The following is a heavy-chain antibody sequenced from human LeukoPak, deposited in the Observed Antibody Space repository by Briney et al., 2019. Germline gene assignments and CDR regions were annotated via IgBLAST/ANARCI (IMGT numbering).Heavy chain of an antibody. CDR3: ANGESPVV. CDR2: ISYDGSNK. V-gene: IGHV3-30*18. Sequence: SGRSLRLSCAAAGFTFSSYGMHWVRQAPGKGLEWVAVISYDGSNKYYADSVKGRFTISRDNSKNTLYLQMNSLRAEDTAVYYCANGESPVVWGQGTLVTVSS. CDR1: GFTFSSYG. J-gene: IGHJ4*02. D-gene: IGHD3-10*01.